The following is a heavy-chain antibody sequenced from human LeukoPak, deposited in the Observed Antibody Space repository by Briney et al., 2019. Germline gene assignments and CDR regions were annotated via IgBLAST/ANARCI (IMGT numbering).Heavy chain of an antibody. J-gene: IGHJ5*02. V-gene: IGHV4-34*01. CDR3: ASLDVTYYYDSSGYAWFDP. CDR1: GRSFSGYY. D-gene: IGHD3-22*01. CDR2: INHSGST. Sequence: SETLSLTCAVYGRSFSGYYWSWIRQPPGKGLEWIGEINHSGSTNYNPSLKSRVTISVDTSKNQFSLKLSSVTAADTAVYYCASLDVTYYYDSSGYAWFDPWGQGTLVTVSS.